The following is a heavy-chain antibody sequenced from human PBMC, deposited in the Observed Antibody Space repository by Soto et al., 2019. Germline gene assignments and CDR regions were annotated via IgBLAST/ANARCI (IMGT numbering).Heavy chain of an antibody. CDR3: AHHPYYTIGYLLDY. CDR2: IYWDDDK. Sequence: GPTLVNPAQTLTLTCTFSGFSLNTSGVGVGWIRQPPGKALEWLALIYWDDDKRSSPSLKSRLTITRDTSKNQVVLRITNMDPVDTATYYCAHHPYYTIGYLLDYWGQGILVTVSS. J-gene: IGHJ4*02. V-gene: IGHV2-5*02. CDR1: GFSLNTSGVG. D-gene: IGHD3-22*01.